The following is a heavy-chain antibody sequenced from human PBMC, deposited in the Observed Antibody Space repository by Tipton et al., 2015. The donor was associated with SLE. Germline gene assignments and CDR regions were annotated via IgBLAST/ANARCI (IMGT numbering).Heavy chain of an antibody. D-gene: IGHD3-10*01. Sequence: SLRLSCAASGFTFNSYGMHWVRQAPGKGLEWVAFIRYDGTIKYYADSVKGRFTISRDNSENTLFLQMNSLRADDTAVYYCAKDVTSRISMVRGVTLYMDVWGKGTTVIVSS. CDR2: IRYDGTIK. CDR3: AKDVTSRISMVRGVTLYMDV. V-gene: IGHV3-30*02. CDR1: GFTFNSYG. J-gene: IGHJ6*03.